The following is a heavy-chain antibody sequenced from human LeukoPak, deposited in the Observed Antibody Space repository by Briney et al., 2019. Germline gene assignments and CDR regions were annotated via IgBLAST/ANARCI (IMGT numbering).Heavy chain of an antibody. CDR3: ARVSRWFDP. V-gene: IGHV3-33*01. Sequence: AGGSLRLSCAASGFNFSSFVMHWVRQAPGKGLEWVAVIWYDGSNKYYADSVKGRFTISRDNSKNTLYLQMNSLRAEDTAVYYCARVSRWFDPWGQGTLVTVSS. CDR1: GFNFSSFV. CDR2: IWYDGSNK. J-gene: IGHJ5*02.